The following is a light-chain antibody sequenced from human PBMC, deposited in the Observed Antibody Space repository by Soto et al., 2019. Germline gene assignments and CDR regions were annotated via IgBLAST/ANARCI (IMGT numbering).Light chain of an antibody. V-gene: IGKV1-39*01. Sequence: DIQMTQSPSYMSASVGDRVTITCRASQNINRYVSWFQQKPGKAPHLLIFGASNLQSGVPSRFSGSGSGTEFTLTITNLQPEDFVTYYCQQYGSSLLFGQGTRLEIK. CDR3: QQYGSSLL. J-gene: IGKJ5*01. CDR1: QNINRY. CDR2: GAS.